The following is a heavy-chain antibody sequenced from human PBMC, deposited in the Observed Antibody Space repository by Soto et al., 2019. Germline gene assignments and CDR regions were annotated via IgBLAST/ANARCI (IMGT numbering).Heavy chain of an antibody. CDR2: INSDGSST. J-gene: IGHJ6*02. CDR1: GFTFSGYW. D-gene: IGHD2-21*02. V-gene: IGHV3-74*01. CDR3: ARSLPKGDWNYNGMDV. Sequence: GSLRLSCAASGFTFSGYWMHWVRQAPGKGLVWVSRINSDGSSTSYADSVKGRFTISRDNAKNTLYLQMNSLRAEDTAVYYCARSLPKGDWNYNGMDVWGQGTTVTVSS.